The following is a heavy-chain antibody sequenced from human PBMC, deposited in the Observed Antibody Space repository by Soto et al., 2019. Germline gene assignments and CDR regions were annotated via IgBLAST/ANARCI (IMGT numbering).Heavy chain of an antibody. Sequence: QVQLQESGPGLVKPSETLSLTCTVSGGSISDYQWHWVRQSPGRGLEWIRYIYYSGSTNYSPSRKSRLTKSIDTCTKQDPMSLRSVTAADTAVYYCARMRGLGEISPYFDYSGQGPRVPVSS. CDR1: GGSISDYQ. D-gene: IGHD3-16*02. CDR2: IYYSGST. CDR3: ARMRGLGEISPYFDY. J-gene: IGHJ4*02. V-gene: IGHV4-59*01.